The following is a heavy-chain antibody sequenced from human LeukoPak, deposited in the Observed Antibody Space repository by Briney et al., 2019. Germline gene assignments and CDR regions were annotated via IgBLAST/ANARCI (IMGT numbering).Heavy chain of an antibody. Sequence: GGSLRLSCAASGFTFSTYNMNWVRQAPGKGLEWVSSISGSSSYIYYADSVKGRFSISRDNAKNTLYLQMISLRVEDTAVYYCAKCGYSGSYNNYYYFMDVWGKGATVTISS. CDR2: ISGSSSYI. CDR1: GFTFSTYN. J-gene: IGHJ6*03. CDR3: AKCGYSGSYNNYYYFMDV. D-gene: IGHD1-26*01. V-gene: IGHV3-21*01.